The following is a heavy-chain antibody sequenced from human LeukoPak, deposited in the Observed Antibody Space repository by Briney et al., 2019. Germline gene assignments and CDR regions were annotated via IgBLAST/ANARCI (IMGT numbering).Heavy chain of an antibody. D-gene: IGHD4-11*01. CDR3: ARDRHTTVKGAGGY. V-gene: IGHV3-20*04. CDR2: INWNGGST. CDR1: GFTFDDYG. J-gene: IGHJ4*02. Sequence: GGSLRLSCAASGFTFDDYGMSWVRQAPGKGLEWVSGINWNGGSTGYADSVKGRFTISRDNAKNSLYLQMNSLRAEDTALYYCARDRHTTVKGAGGYWGQGTLVTVSS.